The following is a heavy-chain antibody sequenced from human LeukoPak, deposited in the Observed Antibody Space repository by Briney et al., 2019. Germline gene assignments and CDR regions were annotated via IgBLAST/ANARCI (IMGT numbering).Heavy chain of an antibody. CDR3: ARLTPLYCGGDCYSRGYFDY. J-gene: IGHJ4*02. D-gene: IGHD2-21*02. CDR1: GGSFSGYY. V-gene: IGHV4-34*01. Sequence: SETLSLTCAVYGGSFSGYYWSWIRQPPGKGLEWIGEINHSGSTNYNPSLKSRVTISVDTSKNQFSLKLSSVTAADTAVYYCARLTPLYCGGDCYSRGYFDYWGQGTLVTVSS. CDR2: INHSGST.